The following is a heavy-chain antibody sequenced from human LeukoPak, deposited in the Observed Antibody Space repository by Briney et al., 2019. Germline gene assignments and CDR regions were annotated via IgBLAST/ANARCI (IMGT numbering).Heavy chain of an antibody. J-gene: IGHJ4*02. V-gene: IGHV3-7*03. CDR3: ARDQYDTWSRRGNFDS. Sequence: GGSLRLSCAVSGFTFSNFWMSWVRQAPGKGLEWVATIKEDGSETYYVNSVKGRFTISRDNTKNSLYLQMNSLRAEDTAVFYCARDQYDTWSRRGNFDSWGQGTLVIVSS. CDR1: GFTFSNFW. CDR2: IKEDGSET. D-gene: IGHD3-3*01.